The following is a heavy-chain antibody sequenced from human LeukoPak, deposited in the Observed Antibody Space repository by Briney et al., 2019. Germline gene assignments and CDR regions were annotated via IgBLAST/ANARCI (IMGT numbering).Heavy chain of an antibody. CDR2: IRSKAYGGTT. CDR3: TRWGPGYYDSSGYYPFDY. Sequence: PGGSLRLSCTASGFTFGDCAMSWFRQAPGKGLEWVGFIRSKAYGGTTEYAASVKGRFTISRDDSKSIAYLQMNSLKTEDTAVYYSTRWGPGYYDSSGYYPFDYWGQGTLVTVSS. J-gene: IGHJ4*02. V-gene: IGHV3-49*03. CDR1: GFTFGDCA. D-gene: IGHD3-22*01.